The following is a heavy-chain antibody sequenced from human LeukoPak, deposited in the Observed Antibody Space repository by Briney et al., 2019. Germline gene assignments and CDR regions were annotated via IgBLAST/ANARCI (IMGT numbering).Heavy chain of an antibody. V-gene: IGHV1-69*13. J-gene: IGHJ5*02. CDR2: IIPIFGTA. CDR3: ARVTPYYYDSSGYFLYNWFDP. CDR1: GGTFSSYA. Sequence: SVKVSCKASGGTFSSYAISWVRQAPGQGLEWMGGIIPIFGTANYAQKFQGRVTITADESTSTAYMELSSLRSEDTAVYYCARVTPYYYDSSGYFLYNWFDPWGQGTLVTVSS. D-gene: IGHD3-22*01.